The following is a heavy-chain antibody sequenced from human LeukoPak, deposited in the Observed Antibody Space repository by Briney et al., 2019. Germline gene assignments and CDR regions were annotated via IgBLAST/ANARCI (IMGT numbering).Heavy chain of an antibody. D-gene: IGHD6-19*01. V-gene: IGHV4-4*07. Sequence: SETLSLTCTVSGGSISSYYWSWIRQPAGKGLEWIGRIYTSGSTNYNPPLKSRVTMSVDTSKNQFSLKLSSVTAADTAVYYCARENVNSSGWYPFYYMDVWGKGTTVTVSS. CDR1: GGSISSYY. CDR2: IYTSGST. CDR3: ARENVNSSGWYPFYYMDV. J-gene: IGHJ6*03.